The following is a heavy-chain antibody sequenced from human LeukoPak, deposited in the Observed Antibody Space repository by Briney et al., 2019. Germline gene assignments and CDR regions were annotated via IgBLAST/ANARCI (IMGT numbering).Heavy chain of an antibody. CDR3: ARSLEGLDFDY. J-gene: IGHJ4*02. V-gene: IGHV1-2*02. CDR1: GYTFTGYY. Sequence: GSSVKVSCKACGYTFTGYYMQWVRPAPGQGLEWMGWINPKSGGTYSAENFQGRVTMTWVTSISTAYMEVSRLRSDDTAVYYCARSLEGLDFDYWGQGTLVTVSS. CDR2: INPKSGGT.